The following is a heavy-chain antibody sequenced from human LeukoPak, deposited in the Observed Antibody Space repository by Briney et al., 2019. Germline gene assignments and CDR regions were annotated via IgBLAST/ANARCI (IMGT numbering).Heavy chain of an antibody. V-gene: IGHV4-59*01. CDR2: ISYSGST. CDR1: GGSISSYY. D-gene: IGHD2-2*01. J-gene: IGHJ4*02. CDR3: ARDRTRAFEY. Sequence: EPSETLSLTCTVSGGSISSYYWSWIRQPPGKGLEWIGYISYSGSTNYNPSLKSRVTISVDTSKNQFSLKLSSVTAADTAVYYCARDRTRAFEYWGQGTLVTVSS.